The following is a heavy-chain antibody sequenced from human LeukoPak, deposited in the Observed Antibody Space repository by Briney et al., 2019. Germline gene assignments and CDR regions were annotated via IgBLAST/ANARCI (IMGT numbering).Heavy chain of an antibody. CDR2: ISSSSSTI. J-gene: IGHJ4*02. CDR1: GFTFSSYA. Sequence: GGSLRLSCAASGFTFSSYAMSWVRQAPGKGLEWVSYISSSSSTIYYADSVKGRFTISRDNAKNSLYLQMNSLRAEDTAVYYCAREHYDFWSGYFGDYWGQGTLVTVSS. D-gene: IGHD3-3*01. V-gene: IGHV3-48*01. CDR3: AREHYDFWSGYFGDY.